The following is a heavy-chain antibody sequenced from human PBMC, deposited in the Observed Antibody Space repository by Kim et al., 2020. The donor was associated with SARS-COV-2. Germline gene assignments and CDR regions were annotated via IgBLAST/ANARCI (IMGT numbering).Heavy chain of an antibody. CDR3: AKDIGYGSGSPDY. Sequence: GGSLRLSCAASGFTFDDYAMHWVRQAPGKGLEWVSGSSWNSGSIGYADSVKGRFTISRDNAKNSLYLQMNSLRAEDTALYYCAKDIGYGSGSPDYWGQGTLVTVSS. V-gene: IGHV3-9*01. CDR1: GFTFDDYA. CDR2: SSWNSGSI. D-gene: IGHD3-10*01. J-gene: IGHJ4*02.